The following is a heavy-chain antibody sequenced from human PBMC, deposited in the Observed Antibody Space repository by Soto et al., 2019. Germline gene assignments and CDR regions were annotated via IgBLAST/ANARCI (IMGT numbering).Heavy chain of an antibody. CDR1: RFSFSTYG. J-gene: IGHJ6*02. CDR3: ARVARVTIFGVGNGMDV. Sequence: VGSLRLSCAASRFSFSTYGMHWVRQPPGKGLEWVAVISYDGREKYYADSVKGRFTISRDNAKNSLYLQMNSLRDEDTAVYYCARVARVTIFGVGNGMDVWGQGTTVTVSS. CDR2: ISYDGREK. V-gene: IGHV3-30*03. D-gene: IGHD3-3*01.